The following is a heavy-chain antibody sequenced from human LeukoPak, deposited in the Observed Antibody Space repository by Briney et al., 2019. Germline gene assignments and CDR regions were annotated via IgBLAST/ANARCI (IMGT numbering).Heavy chain of an antibody. J-gene: IGHJ4*02. CDR3: AKAADYYDTSPADY. D-gene: IGHD3-22*01. CDR1: GGSISSYS. V-gene: IGHV4-4*07. CDR2: IHVSGST. Sequence: SETLSLTCTVSGGSISSYSWSWIRQPAGKALEWIGRIHVSGSTNYNPSLKSRVTMSLDTSKNQFSLKLNSVTAADTAVYYCAKAADYYDTSPADYWGQGTLVTVSS.